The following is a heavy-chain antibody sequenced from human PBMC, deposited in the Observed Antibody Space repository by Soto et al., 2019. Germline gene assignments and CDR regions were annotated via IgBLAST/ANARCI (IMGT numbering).Heavy chain of an antibody. D-gene: IGHD6-19*01. CDR3: ARDHFTIYSSLAY. V-gene: IGHV1-24*01. J-gene: IGHJ4*02. Sequence: GASVKVSCKVSGYTLTELSMHWVRQAPGKGLEWMGGFDPEDGETIYAQKFQGRVTMTEDTSTNTAYMELRSLRSDDTAVYYCARDHFTIYSSLAYWGQGTLVTVSS. CDR1: GYTLTELS. CDR2: FDPEDGET.